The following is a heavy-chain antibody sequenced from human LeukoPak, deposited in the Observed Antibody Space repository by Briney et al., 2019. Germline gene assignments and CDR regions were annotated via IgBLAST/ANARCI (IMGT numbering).Heavy chain of an antibody. J-gene: IGHJ3*02. D-gene: IGHD1-26*01. V-gene: IGHV1-2*02. CDR3: ARGAGPNDAFDI. CDR2: INPNSGGT. Sequence: ASVKVSCKASGYTFTGYYMHWVRQAPGQGLEWMGWINPNSGGTNYAQKFQGRVTMTRDTSISTAYMELSRLGSDDTAVYYCARGAGPNDAFDIWGQGTMVTVSS. CDR1: GYTFTGYY.